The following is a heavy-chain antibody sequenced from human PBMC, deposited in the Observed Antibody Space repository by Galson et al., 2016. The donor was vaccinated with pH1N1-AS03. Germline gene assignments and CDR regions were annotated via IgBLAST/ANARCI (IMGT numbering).Heavy chain of an antibody. CDR3: AKGDDLWSGYSTNYYYCMDV. J-gene: IGHJ6*03. Sequence: SLRLSCAASGFSFSTYAMTWVRQAPGKGLEWVSGISGSGGTTYYAESVKGRSAISRDNSKNTLYLLMNSLRAEDTAVYYCAKGDDLWSGYSTNYYYCMDVWGKGTTVTVSS. CDR2: ISGSGGTT. V-gene: IGHV3-23*01. D-gene: IGHD3-3*01. CDR1: GFSFSTYA.